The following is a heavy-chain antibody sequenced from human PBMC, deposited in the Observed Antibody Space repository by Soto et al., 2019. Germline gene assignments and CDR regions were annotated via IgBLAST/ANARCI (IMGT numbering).Heavy chain of an antibody. CDR2: MNPNSGNP. J-gene: IGHJ5*02. Sequence: QVQLVQSGAEVKKPGASVKVSCKASGYSFSYYDINWVRQATGQGPEWMGSMNPNSGNPGYAQKFQGRVTMTRNTSINTAYMELSSLGSEDTAVYYCARDHRYNWNDEGWFDPWGQGTLVTVSS. V-gene: IGHV1-8*01. CDR1: GYSFSYYD. CDR3: ARDHRYNWNDEGWFDP. D-gene: IGHD1-20*01.